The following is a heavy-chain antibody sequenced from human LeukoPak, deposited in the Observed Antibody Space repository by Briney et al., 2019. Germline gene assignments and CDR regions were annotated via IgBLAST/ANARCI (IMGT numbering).Heavy chain of an antibody. V-gene: IGHV3-23*01. CDR2: ISGSGGST. J-gene: IGHJ4*02. CDR3: AKHVYSGSYSYFDY. CDR1: GFTFSSYA. D-gene: IGHD1-26*01. Sequence: PGGSLRLSCAASGFTFSSYAMSWVRQAPGKGLEWVSAISGSGGSTYYADSVKGRFTISRDNSKNTLYLQMNSLRAEATAVYYCAKHVYSGSYSYFDYWGQGTLVTVSS.